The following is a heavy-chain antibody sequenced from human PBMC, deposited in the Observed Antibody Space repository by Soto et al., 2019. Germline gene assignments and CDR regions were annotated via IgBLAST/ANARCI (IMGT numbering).Heavy chain of an antibody. V-gene: IGHV4-34*01. J-gene: IGHJ6*02. CDR3: ARVTGRYYYGMDV. CDR2: INHSGST. Sequence: QVQLQQWGAGLLKPSETLSLTCAVYGGSFSGYYWSWIRQPPGKGLEWIGEINHSGSTNYNPSLXXRXSTSVDTSKNQFSLQLSSVTAADTAVYYCARVTGRYYYGMDVWGQGTTVTVSS. CDR1: GGSFSGYY.